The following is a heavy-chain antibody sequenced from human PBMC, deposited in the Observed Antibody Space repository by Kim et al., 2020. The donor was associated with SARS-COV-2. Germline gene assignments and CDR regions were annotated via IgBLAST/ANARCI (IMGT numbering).Heavy chain of an antibody. CDR3: ARDPHSNYDWFDP. D-gene: IGHD4-4*01. CDR1: GYTCTSDY. Sequence: AAVKGSCKAEGYTCTSDYMHWVRQAPGQGLEWMGIINPSGGSTSYAQKFQGRVTMTRDTSTSTVYMELSSLRSEDTAVYYCARDPHSNYDWFDPWGQGTLVTVSS. CDR2: INPSGGST. V-gene: IGHV1-46*01. J-gene: IGHJ5*02.